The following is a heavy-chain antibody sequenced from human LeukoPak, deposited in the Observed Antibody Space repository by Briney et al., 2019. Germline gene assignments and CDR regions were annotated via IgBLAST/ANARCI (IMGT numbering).Heavy chain of an antibody. Sequence: SETLSLTCTVSGGSISSGGYFWSWIRQHPGKGLEWIGYIYNRGSTHYSPSLRSRVTISVDMSKNQFSLKLTSVTAADTAVYYCARDLGTYVSTPLWGQGTMVTVSS. D-gene: IGHD3-10*02. V-gene: IGHV4-31*03. CDR1: GGSISSGGYF. CDR3: ARDLGTYVSTPL. J-gene: IGHJ3*01. CDR2: IYNRGST.